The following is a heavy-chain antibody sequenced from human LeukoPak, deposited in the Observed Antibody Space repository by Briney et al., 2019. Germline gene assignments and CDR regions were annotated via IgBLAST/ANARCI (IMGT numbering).Heavy chain of an antibody. CDR1: GYTFTSYG. D-gene: IGHD3-22*01. CDR2: ISAYNGNT. Sequence: ASVKVSCKTSGYTFTSYGISWARQAPGQGLEWMGWISAYNGNTNYAQKLQGRVTMTTDTSTSTAYMELRSLRSDDTAVYYCARDLGWRDSSGSSDYWGQGTLVTVSS. CDR3: ARDLGWRDSSGSSDY. J-gene: IGHJ4*02. V-gene: IGHV1-18*01.